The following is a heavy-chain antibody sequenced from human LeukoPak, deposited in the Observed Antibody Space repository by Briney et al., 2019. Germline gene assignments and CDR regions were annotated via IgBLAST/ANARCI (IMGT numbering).Heavy chain of an antibody. CDR1: GYTVTNYY. Sequence: GASVKVSCEASGYTVTNYYIHWVRQAPGQGREWMGIINPSGGSTTYAHEFQGRVTMTRDTSTSTVHLELSSLRSEETAVYYCARGGKGNADGYNQALDYWGQGTLVTVSS. CDR3: ARGGKGNADGYNQALDY. D-gene: IGHD5-24*01. J-gene: IGHJ4*02. CDR2: INPSGGST. V-gene: IGHV1-46*01.